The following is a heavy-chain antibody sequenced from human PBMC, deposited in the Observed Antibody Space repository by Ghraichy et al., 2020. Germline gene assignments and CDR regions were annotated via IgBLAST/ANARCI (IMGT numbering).Heavy chain of an antibody. CDR1: GFTFDDYA. V-gene: IGHV3-9*01. J-gene: IGHJ3*02. D-gene: IGHD1-26*01. CDR2: ISWNSGSI. Sequence: GGSLRLSCAASGFTFDDYAMHWVRQAPGKGLEWVSGISWNSGSIGYADSVKGRFTISRDNAKNSLYLQMNSLRAEDTALYYCAKDKGFGGSYHWSGAFDIWGQGTMVTVSS. CDR3: AKDKGFGGSYHWSGAFDI.